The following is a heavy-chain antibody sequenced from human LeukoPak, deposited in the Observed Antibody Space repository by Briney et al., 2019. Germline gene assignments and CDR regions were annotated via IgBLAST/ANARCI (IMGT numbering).Heavy chain of an antibody. CDR3: ARVMHWDRPMARGRGMDV. J-gene: IGHJ6*02. CDR2: ISTYNGNT. D-gene: IGHD5-18*01. V-gene: IGHV1-18*01. Sequence: ASVKVSCKPSGYTLTKYGLSWVRQAPGQGLEWMGWISTYNGNTIYAQKFQGRVTMTTDTSTSTAYMELRSLISDDTAVYYCARVMHWDRPMARGRGMDVWGQGTTVTVSS. CDR1: GYTLTKYG.